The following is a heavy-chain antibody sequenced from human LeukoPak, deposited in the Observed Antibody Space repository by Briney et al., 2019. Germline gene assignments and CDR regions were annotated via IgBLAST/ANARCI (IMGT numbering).Heavy chain of an antibody. Sequence: PSETLSLTCSVSGASISNNNWWTWMRPPPGEGLEWIGDIFHDGSTNYNSSLKSRVTIFLDKSKNQFSLTLTSVTAAATAVYSFAVLEGYYSGSGTYHWGQGILVTVSS. J-gene: IGHJ1*01. CDR3: AVLEGYYSGSGTYH. CDR1: GASISNNNW. V-gene: IGHV4-4*02. D-gene: IGHD3-10*01. CDR2: IFHDGST.